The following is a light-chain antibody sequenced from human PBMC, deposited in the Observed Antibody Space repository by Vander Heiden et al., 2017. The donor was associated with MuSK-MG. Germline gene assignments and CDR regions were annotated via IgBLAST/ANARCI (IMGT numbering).Light chain of an antibody. Sequence: TQLPQSPSPLLALGGNRLTTTCHPTRDISNSLNWYQQKPGKAPNLLIYDASNLDSGVPSRFRGSGSGSDFTFTISSLQPEDIATYYCQQYDSLPITFGQGTQLEIK. J-gene: IGKJ5*01. CDR3: QQYDSLPIT. CDR2: DAS. V-gene: IGKV1-33*01. CDR1: RDISNS.